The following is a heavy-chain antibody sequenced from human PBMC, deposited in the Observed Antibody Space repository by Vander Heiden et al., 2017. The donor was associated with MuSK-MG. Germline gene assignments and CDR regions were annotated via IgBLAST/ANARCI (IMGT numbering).Heavy chain of an antibody. CDR1: GFTFTNYA. CDR3: ARAPDGDYDPYYMDV. CDR2: TSNNGSKK. D-gene: IGHD4-17*01. Sequence: QVHLVESGGGVVQPGRSLRPSCAASGFTFTNYAMHWARPAPGKGLEEMAVTSNNGSKKYYADSMKGRFTISRDNSKNTVYLQMNDLKTEDTSMYYCARAPDGDYDPYYMDVWGKGTTVSVSS. J-gene: IGHJ6*03. V-gene: IGHV3-30*04.